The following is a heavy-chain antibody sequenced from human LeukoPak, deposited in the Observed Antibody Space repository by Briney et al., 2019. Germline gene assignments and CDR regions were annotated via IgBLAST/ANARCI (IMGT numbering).Heavy chain of an antibody. CDR2: IYYSGST. J-gene: IGHJ4*02. Sequence: SSETLPLTCTVSGGSISSGSYYWSWIRQPPGKGLEWIGYIYYSGSTNYNASLKSRVTISVDTSKNQFSLKLNSVTAADTAVYYCAATSYYGSGTYDYWGQGSLVTVSS. CDR3: AATSYYGSGTYDY. CDR1: GGSISSGSYY. D-gene: IGHD3-10*01. V-gene: IGHV4-61*01.